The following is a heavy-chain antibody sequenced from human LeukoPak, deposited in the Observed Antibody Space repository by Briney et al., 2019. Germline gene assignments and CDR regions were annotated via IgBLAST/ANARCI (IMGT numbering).Heavy chain of an antibody. V-gene: IGHV5-51*01. Sequence: GEALKISCKSSGYSFTSCWIGWVRQMPGKGLEWMGIIYPGGSDTRYSPSFQGQVTISADKSISTAYMKWNSLTASDTAMYYCARLRPQDAFDIWGQGTMVSVSS. CDR1: GYSFTSCW. CDR3: ARLRPQDAFDI. CDR2: IYPGGSDT. J-gene: IGHJ3*02.